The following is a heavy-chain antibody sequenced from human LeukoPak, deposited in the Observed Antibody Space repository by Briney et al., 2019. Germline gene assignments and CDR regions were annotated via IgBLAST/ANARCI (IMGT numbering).Heavy chain of an antibody. Sequence: ASVKVSCKASGYTFTGYYMHWVRQAPGQGLEWMGWINPNSGGTNYAQKFQGWVTMTRDTSISTAYMELSRLRSADTAVYYCARGGQQLVQYWFDPWGQGTLVTVSS. CDR3: ARGGQQLVQYWFDP. D-gene: IGHD6-13*01. CDR2: INPNSGGT. CDR1: GYTFTGYY. V-gene: IGHV1-2*04. J-gene: IGHJ5*02.